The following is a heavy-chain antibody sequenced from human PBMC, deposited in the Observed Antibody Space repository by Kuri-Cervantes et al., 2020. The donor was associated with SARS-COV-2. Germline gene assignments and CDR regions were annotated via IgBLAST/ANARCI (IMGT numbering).Heavy chain of an antibody. D-gene: IGHD2-2*01. CDR2: ISSDSSHT. CDR1: GYTFIYSH. CDR3: ARLVFVDAFDI. V-gene: IGHV3-11*06. Sequence: GGSLRLSCAASGYTFIYSHMSWIRQAPGKGLEWVSYISSDSSHTNNAESVKGRSTISRDNAKNSLYLQMNSLRAEDTAVYYCARLVFVDAFDIWGQGTMVTVSS. J-gene: IGHJ3*02.